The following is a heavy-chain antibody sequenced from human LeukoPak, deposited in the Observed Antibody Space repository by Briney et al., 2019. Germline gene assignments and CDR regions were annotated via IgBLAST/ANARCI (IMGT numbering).Heavy chain of an antibody. J-gene: IGHJ4*02. V-gene: IGHV3-7*01. D-gene: IGHD6-13*01. CDR3: ARVGIAADLDY. Sequence: GGSLRLSCAASGFTSSSYWMSWVRQAPGKGLEWVANIKQDGSEKYYVDSVKGRFTISRDNAKNSLYLQMNSLRAEDTAVYYCARVGIAADLDYWGQGTLVTVSS. CDR2: IKQDGSEK. CDR1: GFTSSSYW.